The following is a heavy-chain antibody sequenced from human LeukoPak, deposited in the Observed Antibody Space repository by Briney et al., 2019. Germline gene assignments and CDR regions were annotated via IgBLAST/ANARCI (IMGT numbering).Heavy chain of an antibody. V-gene: IGHV4-59*12. CDR2: IYYSGST. CDR3: ARCSGWTSFDY. Sequence: PSETLSLTCTVSGGSISSYYWSWIRQPPGKGLEWIGYIYYSGSTNYNPSLKSRVTISVDTSKNQFSLKLSSVTAADTAVYYCARCSGWTSFDYWGQGTLVTVSS. D-gene: IGHD6-19*01. CDR1: GGSISSYY. J-gene: IGHJ4*02.